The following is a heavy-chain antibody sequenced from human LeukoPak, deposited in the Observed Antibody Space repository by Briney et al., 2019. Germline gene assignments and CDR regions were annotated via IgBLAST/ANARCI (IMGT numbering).Heavy chain of an antibody. Sequence: GGSLRLSCTASGFTFGDYAMSWVCQAPGKGLEWVGFIRSKAYGGTTEYAASVKGRFTISRDDSKSIAYLQMNSLKTEDTAVYYCTRSDYDILTGDNWFDPWGQGTLVTVSS. D-gene: IGHD3-9*01. CDR3: TRSDYDILTGDNWFDP. CDR2: IRSKAYGGTT. CDR1: GFTFGDYA. V-gene: IGHV3-49*04. J-gene: IGHJ5*02.